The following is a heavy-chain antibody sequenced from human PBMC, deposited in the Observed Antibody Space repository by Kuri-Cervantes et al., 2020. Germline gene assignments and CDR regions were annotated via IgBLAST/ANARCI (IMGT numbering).Heavy chain of an antibody. V-gene: IGHV4-34*01. CDR3: ARVDTAFIGEPSGGWFDP. J-gene: IGHJ5*02. CDR1: GGSFSGYH. D-gene: IGHD5-18*01. CDR2: INHSGST. Sequence: GSLRLSCAVYGGSFSGYHWSWIRQPPGKGLEWIGEINHSGSTNYNSSLKSRVTISIDKSKNQFSLKLDSVTAADTAVYYCARVDTAFIGEPSGGWFDPWGQGTLVTVSS.